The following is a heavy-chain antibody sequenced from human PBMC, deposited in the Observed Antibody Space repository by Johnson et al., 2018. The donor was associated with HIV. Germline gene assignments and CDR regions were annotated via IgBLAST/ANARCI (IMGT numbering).Heavy chain of an antibody. D-gene: IGHD3-22*01. J-gene: IGHJ3*02. Sequence: VQLVESGGGLVQPGRSLRLSCAASGFTFDDYAMHWVRQAPGKGLEWVSGISWHRGSIGYADSVKGRVTISRDNTKKSLFLQLNSLRAEDTALYYCTRDHYYDSNNYQLAFDIWGQGTTVTVSS. CDR1: GFTFDDYA. CDR2: ISWHRGSI. V-gene: IGHV3-9*01. CDR3: TRDHYYDSNNYQLAFDI.